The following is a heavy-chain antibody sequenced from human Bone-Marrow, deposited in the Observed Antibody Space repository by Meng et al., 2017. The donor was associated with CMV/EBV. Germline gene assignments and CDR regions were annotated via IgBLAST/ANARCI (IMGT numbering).Heavy chain of an antibody. V-gene: IGHV3-23*01. D-gene: IGHD3-10*01. J-gene: IGHJ4*02. CDR3: AKAIRIGAFDY. CDR1: GFTFSSYA. CDR2: ISGSGGST. Sequence: GESLKISCAASGFTFSSYAMSWVRQAPGKGLEWVSHISGSGGSTYYADSVKGRFTISRDNSKNTLYLQMNSLRGEDTAVYYCAKAIRIGAFDYWGQGTLVTVSS.